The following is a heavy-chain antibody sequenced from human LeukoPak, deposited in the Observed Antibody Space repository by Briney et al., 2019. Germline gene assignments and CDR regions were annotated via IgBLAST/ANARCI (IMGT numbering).Heavy chain of an antibody. Sequence: PSETLSLTCTVSGGSISSYYWSWIRQPPGKGLEWIGYIYYSGSTNYNPSLKSRVTISVDTSKNQFSLKLSSVTAADTAVYYCARVVLDGDPSYYYYMDVWGKGTTATVSS. J-gene: IGHJ6*03. V-gene: IGHV4-59*01. D-gene: IGHD4-17*01. CDR1: GGSISSYY. CDR2: IYYSGST. CDR3: ARVVLDGDPSYYYYMDV.